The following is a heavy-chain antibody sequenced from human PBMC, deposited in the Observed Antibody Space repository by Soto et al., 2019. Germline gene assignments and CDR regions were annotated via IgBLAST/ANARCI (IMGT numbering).Heavy chain of an antibody. CDR3: ARDGPGGFFDY. CDR2: IYHSGST. D-gene: IGHD1-1*01. Sequence: PSETLCLACAFSVYSISSGYYWGWIRQPPGKGLEWIGSIYHSGSTYYNPSLKSRVTISVDTSKNQFSLKLSSVAAADTAVYYCARDGPGGFFDYWGQGTKVTVSS. V-gene: IGHV4-38-2*02. CDR1: VYSISSGYY. J-gene: IGHJ4*02.